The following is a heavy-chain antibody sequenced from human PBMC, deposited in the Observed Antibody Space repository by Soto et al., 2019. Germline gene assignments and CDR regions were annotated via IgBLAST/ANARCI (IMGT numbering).Heavy chain of an antibody. J-gene: IGHJ4*02. D-gene: IGHD6-19*01. CDR3: ARYEYSSGLYYFDY. V-gene: IGHV4-4*02. Sequence: QVQLQESGPGLVKPSGTLSLTCAVSGGSISSSNWWGWVRQPPGKGLEWIGEIYHSGSTNYNPSLKSRVTISVDKSKNQFTLKLSSVTAADTAVYYCARYEYSSGLYYFDYWGQGTLVTVSS. CDR1: GGSISSSNW. CDR2: IYHSGST.